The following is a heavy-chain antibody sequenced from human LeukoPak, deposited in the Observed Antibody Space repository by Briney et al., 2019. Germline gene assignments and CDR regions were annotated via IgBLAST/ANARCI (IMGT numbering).Heavy chain of an antibody. V-gene: IGHV3-21*01. CDR2: ISSRSTYI. CDR3: ARGVDNHDILTGGMDV. Sequence: GGFLRLSCAASGFTFSNYSMNWVRQAPGKGLEWVSSISSRSTYIYHADSVKGRFTISRDNAKNSLFLQMNSLRAEDTAVYYCARGVDNHDILTGGMDVWGEGTTVTISS. D-gene: IGHD3-9*01. CDR1: GFTFSNYS. J-gene: IGHJ6*04.